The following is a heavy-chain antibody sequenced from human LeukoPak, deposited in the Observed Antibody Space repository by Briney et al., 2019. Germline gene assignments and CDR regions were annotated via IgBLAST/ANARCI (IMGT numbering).Heavy chain of an antibody. V-gene: IGHV1-18*01. Sequence: ASVKVSCKASGYTFTSYGISWVRQAPRQGLEWMGWISAYNGNTNYAQKLQGRVTMTTDTSTSTAYMELRSLRSDDTAVYYCARGQEVNDYVWGSYRYNYFDYWGQGTLVTVSS. CDR2: ISAYNGNT. CDR1: GYTFTSYG. J-gene: IGHJ4*02. CDR3: ARGQEVNDYVWGSYRYNYFDY. D-gene: IGHD3-16*02.